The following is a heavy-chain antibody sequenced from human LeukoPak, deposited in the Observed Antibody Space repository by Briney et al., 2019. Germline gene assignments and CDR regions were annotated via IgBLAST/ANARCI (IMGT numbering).Heavy chain of an antibody. Sequence: GGSLRLSCAASGFTFSTYSMNWVRQAPGKGLEWVSYISSGSTTIHYADSVKGRFTISRDNAKNSLYLQMNSLRAEDTAIYYCAGYGSGSFWGQGTLVTVSS. CDR2: ISSGSTTI. V-gene: IGHV3-48*01. CDR3: AGYGSGSF. CDR1: GFTFSTYS. J-gene: IGHJ4*02. D-gene: IGHD3-10*01.